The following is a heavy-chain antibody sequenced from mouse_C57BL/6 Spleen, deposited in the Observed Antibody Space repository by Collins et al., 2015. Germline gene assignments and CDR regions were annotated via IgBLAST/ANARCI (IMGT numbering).Heavy chain of an antibody. D-gene: IGHD1-1*01. V-gene: IGHV1-80*01. CDR3: TRRLGSSPFDY. CDR2: IFPGDGDT. J-gene: IGHJ2*01. CDR1: GYEFSNYW. Sequence: QVQLQQSGAELVKPGASVKISCKASGYEFSNYWMNWVKQRPGKGLEWIGQIFPGDGDTNYNGKFKGKVTLTADKSSNTAYMFLSSLTSEDSAVYYCTRRLGSSPFDYWGQGTTLTVSS.